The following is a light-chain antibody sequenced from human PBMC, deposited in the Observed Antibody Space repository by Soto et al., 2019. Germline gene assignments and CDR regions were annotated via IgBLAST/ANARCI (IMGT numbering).Light chain of an antibody. CDR1: QSVSIN. CDR3: QQYGSSRRT. Sequence: EIVMTQSPATLCVSPGERATLACRASQSVSINLAWFQQKPGQAPRLLIYGASSRATGIPDRFSGSGSGTDFTLTISRLEPEDFAVYYCQQYGSSRRTFGQGTKVDIK. V-gene: IGKV3-20*01. J-gene: IGKJ1*01. CDR2: GAS.